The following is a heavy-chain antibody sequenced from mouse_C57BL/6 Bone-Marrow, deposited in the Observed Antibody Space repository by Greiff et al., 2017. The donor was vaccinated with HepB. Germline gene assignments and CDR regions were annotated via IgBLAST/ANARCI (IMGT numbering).Heavy chain of an antibody. V-gene: IGHV1-26*01. CDR1: GYTFTDYY. CDR3: ARRGNWVYYYAMDY. J-gene: IGHJ4*01. CDR2: INPNNGGT. Sequence: EVQLQQSGPELVKPGASVKISCKASGYTFTDYYMNWVKQSHGKSLEWIGDINPNNGGTSYNQKFKGKATLTVDKSSSTAYMELRSLTSEDSAVYYCARRGNWVYYYAMDYWGQGTSVTVSS.